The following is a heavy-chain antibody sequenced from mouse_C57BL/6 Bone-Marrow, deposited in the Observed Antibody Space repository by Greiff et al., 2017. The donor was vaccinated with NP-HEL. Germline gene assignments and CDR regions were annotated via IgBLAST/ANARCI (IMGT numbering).Heavy chain of an antibody. J-gene: IGHJ1*03. Sequence: VQGVESGAELMKPGASVKLSCKATGYTFPGYWIEWVKQRPGHGLEWIGEILPGSGSTNYNEKFKGKATFTADTSSNTAYMQLSSLTTEDSAIYYCASGYYGGNWYFDVWGTGTTVTVSS. D-gene: IGHD1-1*01. V-gene: IGHV1-9*01. CDR2: ILPGSGST. CDR3: ASGYYGGNWYFDV. CDR1: GYTFPGYW.